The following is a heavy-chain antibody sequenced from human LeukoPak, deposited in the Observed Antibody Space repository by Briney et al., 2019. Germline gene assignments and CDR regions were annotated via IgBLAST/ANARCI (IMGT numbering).Heavy chain of an antibody. CDR1: GFTFSNAW. CDR3: TTESSWSGDFDY. Sequence: GGSLRLSCAASGFTFSNAWMSWVRQAPGKGLEWVGRIKSKTDGGTTDYAAPVKGRFTISRDDSKNTLYLQMNSLKTEDTAVCYCTTESSWSGDFDYWGQGTLVTVSS. J-gene: IGHJ4*02. V-gene: IGHV3-15*01. D-gene: IGHD6-13*01. CDR2: IKSKTDGGTT.